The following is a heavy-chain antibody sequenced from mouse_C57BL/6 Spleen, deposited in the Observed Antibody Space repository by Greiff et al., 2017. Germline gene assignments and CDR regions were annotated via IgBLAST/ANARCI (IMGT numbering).Heavy chain of an antibody. CDR2: IYPGSGST. V-gene: IGHV1-55*01. J-gene: IGHJ2*01. D-gene: IGHD2-5*01. Sequence: VKLQQPGAELVKPGASVKMSCKASGYTFTSYWITWVKQRPGQGLEWIGDIYPGSGSTNYNEKFQSKATLTVDTSSSTAYMQLSSLTSEDSAVYYCARAHYSNPYYFDYWGQGTTLTVSS. CDR3: ARAHYSNPYYFDY. CDR1: GYTFTSYW.